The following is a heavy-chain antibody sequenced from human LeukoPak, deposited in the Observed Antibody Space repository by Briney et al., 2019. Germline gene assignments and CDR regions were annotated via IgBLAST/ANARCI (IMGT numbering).Heavy chain of an antibody. J-gene: IGHJ4*02. CDR1: GHPFSIYA. CDR2: ISVTGDIT. D-gene: IGHD2-21*01. V-gene: IGHV3-23*01. CDR3: AKSHITRYPLQYYFDL. Sequence: GGSLRLSCAASGHPFSIYAMRWLRQAPQKGLEWVSGISVTGDITYYADSVKGRFTIARDNSRTTLYLQLNSLRADDTAVYYCAKSHITRYPLQYYFDLWGQGAQVIVSS.